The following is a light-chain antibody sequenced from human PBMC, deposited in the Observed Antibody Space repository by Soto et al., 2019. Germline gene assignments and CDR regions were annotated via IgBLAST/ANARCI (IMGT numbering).Light chain of an antibody. Sequence: ENVLTQSPGTLSLYPGERATLSCRAIQSVSSSYLAWYQQKPGQAPRLLIYGASSRATGIPDRFSGSGSGTDFTLTISSLQSEDFAVYYCQQYNNGPPITFGQGARLEIK. CDR1: QSVSSSY. V-gene: IGKV3-20*01. CDR3: QQYNNGPPIT. CDR2: GAS. J-gene: IGKJ5*01.